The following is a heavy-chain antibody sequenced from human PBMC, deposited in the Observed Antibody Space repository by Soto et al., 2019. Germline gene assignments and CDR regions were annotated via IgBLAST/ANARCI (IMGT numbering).Heavy chain of an antibody. D-gene: IGHD3-10*01. J-gene: IGHJ4*02. V-gene: IGHV4-30-4*01. Sequence: QVQLQESGPGLVKPSQTLSLTCTVSGGSISSGDYYWSWIRQPPGKGLEWIGYIYYSGSTYYNPSLKSRVTTAVDTSKNQFSLKLSSVTAADTAVYYCARRGGDYYGSGTPPSFDYWGQGTLVTVSS. CDR3: ARRGGDYYGSGTPPSFDY. CDR2: IYYSGST. CDR1: GGSISSGDYY.